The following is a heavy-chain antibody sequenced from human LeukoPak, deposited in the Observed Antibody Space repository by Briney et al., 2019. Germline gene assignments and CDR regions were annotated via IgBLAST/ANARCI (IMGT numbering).Heavy chain of an antibody. CDR3: GRTRYSNIGVELRDYYYYYMDV. CDR2: IIPISGTA. V-gene: IGHV1-69*13. D-gene: IGHD1-7*01. Sequence: ASVKVSCKASGGTFSSYAISWVRQAPGQGLEWMGGIIPISGTANYAQRFQGRVTITADESTSTAYMEPSSLRSEDTAVYYCGRTRYSNIGVELRDYYYYYMDVWGKGTTVTVSS. J-gene: IGHJ6*03. CDR1: GGTFSSYA.